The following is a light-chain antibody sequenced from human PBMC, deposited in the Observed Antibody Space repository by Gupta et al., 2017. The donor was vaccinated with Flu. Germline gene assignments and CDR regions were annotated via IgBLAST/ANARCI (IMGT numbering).Light chain of an antibody. J-gene: IGKJ2*03. CDR2: GAS. Sequence: EIVLTQSTGTLSLSPGERATLSCRASQSVSSSYLAWYQQKPGQDPRLLIYGASSRATGIPDRFSGSGSGTDFTLTISRLEPEDFAVYYCQQYGSSPSYSFGQGTKLEIK. V-gene: IGKV3-20*01. CDR1: QSVSSSY. CDR3: QQYGSSPSYS.